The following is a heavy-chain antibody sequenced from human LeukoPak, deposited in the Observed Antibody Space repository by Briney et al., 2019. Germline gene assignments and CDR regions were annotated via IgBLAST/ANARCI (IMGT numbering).Heavy chain of an antibody. CDR3: TRVDSSSSGTYFDY. CDR1: GFTFSGSA. J-gene: IGHJ4*02. Sequence: GGSLRLSCAASGFTFSGSAMHWVRQASRKGLEWVGRIRSKANSYATAYAASVKGRFTISRDDSKNTAYLQMNSLKTEDTAVYYCTRVDSSSSGTYFDYWGQGTLVTVSS. D-gene: IGHD6-13*01. CDR2: IRSKANSYAT. V-gene: IGHV3-73*01.